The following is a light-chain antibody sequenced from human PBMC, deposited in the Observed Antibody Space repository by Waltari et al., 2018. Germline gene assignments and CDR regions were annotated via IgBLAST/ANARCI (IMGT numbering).Light chain of an antibody. CDR3: QQYNSYSLLT. J-gene: IGKJ4*01. CDR2: KAS. Sequence: DIQITHPPSTLSASVGTGVTITCRASQSISNWLAWYQQKPGKAPRLLIYKASTLESGVPSRFSGSGSGTEFTLTISSLRPDDFATYYCQQYNSYSLLTFGGGTKVEIK. V-gene: IGKV1-5*03. CDR1: QSISNW.